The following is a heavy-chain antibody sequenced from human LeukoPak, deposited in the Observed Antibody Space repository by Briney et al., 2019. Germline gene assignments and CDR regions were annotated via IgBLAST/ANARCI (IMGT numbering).Heavy chain of an antibody. D-gene: IGHD6-19*01. Sequence: ASVKVSCKASGYTFTSYDINWVRQATGQGLEWMGWMNPNSGNTGYAQKFQGRVTITRNTSISTAYMELSSLRSEDTAVYYCARVQYSSGWDPMYAFDIWGQGTMVTVSS. J-gene: IGHJ3*02. CDR2: MNPNSGNT. CDR3: ARVQYSSGWDPMYAFDI. CDR1: GYTFTSYD. V-gene: IGHV1-8*01.